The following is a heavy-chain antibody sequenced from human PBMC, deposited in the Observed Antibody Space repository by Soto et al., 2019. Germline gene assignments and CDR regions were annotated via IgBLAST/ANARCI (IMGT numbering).Heavy chain of an antibody. D-gene: IGHD3-22*01. CDR2: ISGSGGST. V-gene: IGHV3-23*01. Sequence: CGSLRLSSGAVGVNFANSAVSWVRQAPCKGLEWVSAISGSGGSTYYADSVKGRFTISRDNSKNTLYLQMNSLRAEDTAVYYCAKDISLLGTLVVSTSAFDFWGKGSMVTVSS. CDR3: AKDISLLGTLVVSTSAFDF. J-gene: IGHJ3*01. CDR1: GVNFANSA.